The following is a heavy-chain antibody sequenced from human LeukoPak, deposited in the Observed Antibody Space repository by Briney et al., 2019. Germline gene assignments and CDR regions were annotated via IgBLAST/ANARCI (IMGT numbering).Heavy chain of an antibody. J-gene: IGHJ5*02. V-gene: IGHV1-2*02. CDR2: INPNSGGT. CDR1: GYTYTGYY. CDR3: ARSGTGYSSSFTNWFDP. D-gene: IGHD6-6*01. Sequence: ASVKVSCKASGYTYTGYYMHWVRQAPGQGLEWMGWINPNSGGTNYAQKFQGRVTMTRDTSISTAYMELSRLRSDDTAVYYCARSGTGYSSSFTNWFDPWGQGTLVTVSS.